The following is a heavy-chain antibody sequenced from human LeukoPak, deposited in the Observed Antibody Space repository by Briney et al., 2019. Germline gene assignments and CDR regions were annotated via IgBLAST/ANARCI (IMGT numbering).Heavy chain of an antibody. CDR3: AKADQLWLLLDY. Sequence: GGSLRPSCAASGFTFSSYAMSWVRQAPGKGLEWVSAISGSGGSTYYADSVKGRFTISRDNSKNTLYLQMNSLRAEDTAVYYCAKADQLWLLLDYWGQGTLVTVSS. V-gene: IGHV3-23*01. CDR1: GFTFSSYA. J-gene: IGHJ4*02. D-gene: IGHD5-18*01. CDR2: ISGSGGST.